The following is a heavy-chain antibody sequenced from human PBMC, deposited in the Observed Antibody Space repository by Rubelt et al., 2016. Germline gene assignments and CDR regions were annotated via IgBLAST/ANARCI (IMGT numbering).Heavy chain of an antibody. V-gene: IGHV3-13*01. J-gene: IGHJ4*02. CDR2: IHPTGQT. CDR1: GFNFIAHD. CDR3: ARGGSLYNWNDDGGDY. D-gene: IGHD1-20*01. Sequence: EVHLVESGGVEVQPGGSLRLSCAASGFNFIAHDMHWVRQGAGRGLEWVAGIHPTGQTFYADSVKGRFTISRANARNSVNFQMNSLMAEDTAVYYCARGGSLYNWNDDGGDYWGQGTLVTVSS.